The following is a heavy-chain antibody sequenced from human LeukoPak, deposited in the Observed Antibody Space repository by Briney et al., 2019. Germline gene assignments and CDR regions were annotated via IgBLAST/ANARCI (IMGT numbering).Heavy chain of an antibody. CDR1: GYTFTGYY. CDR3: AVYYYDSSGYYWGFDY. CDR2: IIPIFGTA. J-gene: IGHJ4*02. D-gene: IGHD3-22*01. Sequence: SVKVSCKASGYTFTGYYMHWVRQAPGQGLEWMGGIIPIFGTANYAQKFQDRVTITADESTTTAYMELSSLRSEDTAVYYCAVYYYDSSGYYWGFDYWGQGTLVTVSS. V-gene: IGHV1-69*13.